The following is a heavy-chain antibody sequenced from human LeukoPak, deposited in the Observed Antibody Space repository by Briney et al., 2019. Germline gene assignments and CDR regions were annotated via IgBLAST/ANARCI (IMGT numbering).Heavy chain of an antibody. CDR2: IIPIFGTA. Sequence: GASVKVSCKASGGTFSSYAISWVRQAPGQGLEWMGGIIPIFGTANYAQKFQGRVTITTDESTSTAYMELSSLRSEDTAVYYCARGAVYNWNYVRYYYYYYMDVWGKGTTVTVSS. CDR1: GGTFSSYA. D-gene: IGHD1-7*01. CDR3: ARGAVYNWNYVRYYYYYYMDV. V-gene: IGHV1-69*05. J-gene: IGHJ6*03.